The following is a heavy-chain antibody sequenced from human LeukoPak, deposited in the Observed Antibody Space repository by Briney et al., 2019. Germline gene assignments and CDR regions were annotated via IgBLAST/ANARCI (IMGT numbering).Heavy chain of an antibody. D-gene: IGHD5-18*01. V-gene: IGHV5-51*01. Sequence: GESLKIPCRGSGYSFTSYWIGWVRQMPGKGLEWMGIIYPGDSDTRYSPSFQAQVTISADKSISTAYRQWSRLKASDTAMYYCARGDGYSYGRIIYAFDIWGQGTMVTVSS. CDR3: ARGDGYSYGRIIYAFDI. J-gene: IGHJ3*02. CDR2: IYPGDSDT. CDR1: GYSFTSYW.